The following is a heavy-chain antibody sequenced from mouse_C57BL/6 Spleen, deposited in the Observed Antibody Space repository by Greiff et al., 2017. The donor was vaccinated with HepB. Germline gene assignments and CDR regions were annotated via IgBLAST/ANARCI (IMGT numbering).Heavy chain of an antibody. D-gene: IGHD2-1*01. CDR1: GFTFSSYA. V-gene: IGHV5-9-1*02. Sequence: EVKLMESGEGLVKPGGSLKLSCAASGFTFSSYAMSWVRQTPEKRLEWVAYISSGGDYIYYADTVKGRFTISRDNARNTLYLQMSSLKSEDTAMYYCTRGDGNYGYYFDYWGQGTTLTVSS. J-gene: IGHJ2*01. CDR2: ISSGGDYI. CDR3: TRGDGNYGYYFDY.